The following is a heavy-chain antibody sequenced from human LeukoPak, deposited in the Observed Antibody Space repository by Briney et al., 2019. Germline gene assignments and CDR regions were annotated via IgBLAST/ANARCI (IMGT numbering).Heavy chain of an antibody. CDR2: IYYSGST. CDR1: GGSISSYY. J-gene: IGHJ4*02. Sequence: SETLSLTCTVSGGSISSYYWSWIRQSPGKGLEWIGYIYYSGSTNYNPSLKSRVTISVDTSKNQFSLKLSSVTAADTAVYYCARDGAVQLWHLFDYWGQGTLVTVSS. D-gene: IGHD5-18*01. CDR3: ARDGAVQLWHLFDY. V-gene: IGHV4-59*01.